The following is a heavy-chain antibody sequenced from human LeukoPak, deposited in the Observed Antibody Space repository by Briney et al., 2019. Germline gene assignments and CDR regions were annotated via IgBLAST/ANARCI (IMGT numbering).Heavy chain of an antibody. J-gene: IGHJ6*03. CDR2: ISISSNYK. D-gene: IGHD5-12*01. Sequence: GGSLRLSCAASGFTFSRYSMNWVRQAPGKGLEWVSSISISSNYKYYPDSLKGRFTISRDNAKNSLYLQMNSLRAEDTAVYYCAREHSGYDFPGRDYYYMDVWGKGTTVTVSS. CDR1: GFTFSRYS. CDR3: AREHSGYDFPGRDYYYMDV. V-gene: IGHV3-21*01.